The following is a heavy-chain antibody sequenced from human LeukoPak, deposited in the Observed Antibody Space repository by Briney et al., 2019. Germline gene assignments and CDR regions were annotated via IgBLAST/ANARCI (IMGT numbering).Heavy chain of an antibody. CDR2: ISSSSSYI. Sequence: KPGGSLRLSCAASGFTFSSYSMNWVRQAPGKGLEWVSSISSSSSYIYYADSVNGRFTISRDNAKNSLYLQMNSLRAEDTALYYCAKDYTAMARGMEYWGQGTLVTVSP. CDR1: GFTFSSYS. CDR3: AKDYTAMARGMEY. J-gene: IGHJ4*02. V-gene: IGHV3-21*04. D-gene: IGHD5-18*01.